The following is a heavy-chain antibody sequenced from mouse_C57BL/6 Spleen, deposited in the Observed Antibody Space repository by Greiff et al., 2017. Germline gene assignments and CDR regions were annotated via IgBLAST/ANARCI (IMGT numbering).Heavy chain of an antibody. Sequence: EVMLVESGGGLVKPGGSLKLSCAASGFTFSDYGMHWVRQAPEKGLEWVAYISSGSSTIYYADTVKGRFTISRDNAKNTLFLQMTSLRSEDTAMYYCARGSGDGYYGDAMDYWGQGTSVTVSS. CDR3: ARGSGDGYYGDAMDY. CDR1: GFTFSDYG. CDR2: ISSGSSTI. J-gene: IGHJ4*01. V-gene: IGHV5-17*01. D-gene: IGHD2-3*01.